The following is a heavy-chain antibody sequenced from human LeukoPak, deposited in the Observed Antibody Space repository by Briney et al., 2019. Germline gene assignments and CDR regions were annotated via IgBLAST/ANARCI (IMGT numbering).Heavy chain of an antibody. CDR3: ARGSGGSSYSGVDY. CDR1: GFTFSSFA. J-gene: IGHJ4*02. Sequence: GGSLRLSCAASGFTFSSFAMTWVRQAPGQGLEWVSVIGGSDGRTFYADSVKGRFTISRDNSKNTLYLQMNSLRAEDTAVYSCARGSGGSSYSGVDYWGQGTLVTVSS. V-gene: IGHV3-23*01. D-gene: IGHD2-15*01. CDR2: IGGSDGRT.